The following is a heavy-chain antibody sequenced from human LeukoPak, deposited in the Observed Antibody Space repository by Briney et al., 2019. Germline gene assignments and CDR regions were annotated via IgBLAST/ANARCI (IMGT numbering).Heavy chain of an antibody. CDR2: IGSDNTTI. CDR1: GFTFRRYT. J-gene: IGHJ4*02. V-gene: IGHV3-48*01. D-gene: IGHD2-15*01. Sequence: PGGSLRLSCAASGFTFRRYTLNWVRQAPGKGLEWISYIGSDNTTIDYADSVKGRFTISRDNAKNTLYLQMGSLRPEDMAVYYCARVTAGMVASYFDYWGQGTLVTVSS. CDR3: ARVTAGMVASYFDY.